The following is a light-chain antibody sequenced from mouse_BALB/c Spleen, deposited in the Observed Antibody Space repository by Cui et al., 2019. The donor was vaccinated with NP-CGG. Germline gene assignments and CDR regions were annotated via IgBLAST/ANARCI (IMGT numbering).Light chain of an antibody. CDR2: GTN. CDR1: TGAVTTYNY. CDR3: ALWYSNHWV. V-gene: IGLV1*01. J-gene: IGLJ1*01. Sequence: AVVTQESALTTSPGETVTLTCRSSTGAVTTYNYANWVQEKPDHLFTGLIGGTNNRAPGVPARFSGSLIGDKAALTIRGAQTEDEAIYFCALWYSNHWVFGGGTKLTVL.